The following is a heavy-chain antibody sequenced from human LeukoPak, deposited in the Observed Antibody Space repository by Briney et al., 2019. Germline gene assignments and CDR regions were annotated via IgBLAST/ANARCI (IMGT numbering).Heavy chain of an antibody. V-gene: IGHV3-30*02. CDR1: GFTFSSYG. CDR3: ARAGDLVFDY. CDR2: IRYDGSNK. J-gene: IGHJ4*02. Sequence: GGSLRLSCAASGFTFSSYGMHWVRQAPGKGLEWVAFIRYDGSNKYYADSVKGRFTISRDNSKNTLYLQMNSLRAEDTAVYYCARAGDLVFDYWGQGTLVTVSS. D-gene: IGHD4-17*01.